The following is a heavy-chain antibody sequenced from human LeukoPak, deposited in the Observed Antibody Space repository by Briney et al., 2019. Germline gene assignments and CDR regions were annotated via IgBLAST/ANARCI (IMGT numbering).Heavy chain of an antibody. J-gene: IGHJ4*02. Sequence: PGGSLRLSCAASGFTFTTYAMCWVRQAPGKGLERVSCIGNSGGDTVYADSVRGRFTVSRDTSRNTLFLEMNSLRAEDTAIYYCAKRGGESSGWGPFDYWGQGTLVTVSS. V-gene: IGHV3-23*01. D-gene: IGHD6-19*01. CDR1: GFTFTTYA. CDR3: AKRGGESSGWGPFDY. CDR2: IGNSGGDT.